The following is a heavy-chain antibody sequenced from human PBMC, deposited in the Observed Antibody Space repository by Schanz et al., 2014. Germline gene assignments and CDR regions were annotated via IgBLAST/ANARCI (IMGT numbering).Heavy chain of an antibody. V-gene: IGHV1-69*02. CDR1: GDTFSSYT. CDR3: ARGNTIFGVVILGWLDP. CDR2: IIPITGIT. D-gene: IGHD3-3*01. J-gene: IGHJ5*02. Sequence: QVQLVQSGAEVKKPGSSVKVSCTASGDTFSSYTINWVRHAPGQGLEWMGRIIPITGITNYAQKFQGRVTFTADKSTSTAFLEVNSLRSEDTAIYYCARGNTIFGVVILGWLDPWGQGTLVTVSS.